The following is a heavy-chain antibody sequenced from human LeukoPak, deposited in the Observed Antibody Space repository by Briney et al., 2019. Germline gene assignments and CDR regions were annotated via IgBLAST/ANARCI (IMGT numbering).Heavy chain of an antibody. CDR2: INPNSGGT. D-gene: IGHD2-15*01. CDR1: GYTFTGYY. Sequence: ASVKVSCKASGYTFTGYYMHWVRQAPGQGLEWMGWINPNSGGTNYARKFQGRVTMTRDTSISTAYMELSRLRSDDTAVYYCAREVVVAATGFDYWGQGTLVTVSS. J-gene: IGHJ4*02. V-gene: IGHV1-2*02. CDR3: AREVVVAATGFDY.